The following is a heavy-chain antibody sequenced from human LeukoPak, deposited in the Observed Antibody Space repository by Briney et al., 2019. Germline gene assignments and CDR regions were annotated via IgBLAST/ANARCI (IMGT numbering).Heavy chain of an antibody. Sequence: ASVKVSCKASGGTFSSYAISWVRQAPGQGLEWMGWINPNSGGTNYAQKFQGRVTMTRDTSISTAHMELSRLRSDDTAVYYCARGTTMIGNDWGQGTMVTVSS. V-gene: IGHV1-2*02. D-gene: IGHD3-22*01. CDR3: ARGTTMIGND. CDR1: GGTFSSYA. CDR2: INPNSGGT. J-gene: IGHJ3*01.